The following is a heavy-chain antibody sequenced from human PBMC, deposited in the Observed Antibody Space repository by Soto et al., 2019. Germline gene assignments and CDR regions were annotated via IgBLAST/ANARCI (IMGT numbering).Heavy chain of an antibody. J-gene: IGHJ4*02. V-gene: IGHV1-69*01. CDR1: GGSFSNYI. CDR3: ARGLFGQQWLVGFDT. CDR2: TIPMLATA. D-gene: IGHD6-19*01. Sequence: QVHLVQSGAEVKKPGSSVKVSCKASGGSFSNYIFAWVRQAPGQGLEWMGGTIPMLATAQYAQKLQGRVTITADESTSTVYMDLTSLTSDDTAVYYCARGLFGQQWLVGFDTWGQGTLVTVSS.